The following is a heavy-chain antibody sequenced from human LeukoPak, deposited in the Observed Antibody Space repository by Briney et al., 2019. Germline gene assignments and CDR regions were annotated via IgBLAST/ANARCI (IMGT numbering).Heavy chain of an antibody. CDR2: ISYDGSNK. D-gene: IGHD2-8*01. V-gene: IGHV3-30*03. Sequence: GGTLRLSCAASGLTFSSYGMSWVRQAPGKGLEWVAVISYDGSNKYYADSVKGRFTISRDNSKNTLYLQMNSLRAEDTAVYYCVEGYCTNGVCATSVEFDYWGQGTLVTVSS. CDR1: GLTFSSYG. CDR3: VEGYCTNGVCATSVEFDY. J-gene: IGHJ4*02.